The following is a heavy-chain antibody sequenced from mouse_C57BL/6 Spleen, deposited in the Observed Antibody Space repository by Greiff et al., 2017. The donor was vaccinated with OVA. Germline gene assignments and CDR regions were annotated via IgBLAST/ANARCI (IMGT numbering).Heavy chain of an antibody. Sequence: QVQLQQPGAELVRPGSSVKLSCKASGYTFTSYWMHWVKQRPIQGLEWIGNIDPSDSETHYNQKFKDKATLTVDKSSSTAYMQLSSLTSEDSAVYYCARGRGYYYFYYWGQGTTLTVSS. V-gene: IGHV1-52*01. D-gene: IGHD2-3*01. CDR1: GYTFTSYW. J-gene: IGHJ2*01. CDR2: IDPSDSET. CDR3: ARGRGYYYFYY.